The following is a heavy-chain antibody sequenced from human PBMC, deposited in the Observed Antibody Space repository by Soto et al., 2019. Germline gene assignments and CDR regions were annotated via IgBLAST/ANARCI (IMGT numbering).Heavy chain of an antibody. J-gene: IGHJ4*02. D-gene: IGHD3-22*01. CDR2: ISYSGGST. Sequence: EVQLLESGGGLVQPGGSLRLSCAASGFTFSSYGMSWVRQAPGKGLEWVSTISYSGGSTYYTDSVKGRFTISRDNSKNTLYLQITSLRAEDTAVYYCAKRYWYDGSGLWDYWGQGTLVTVPS. V-gene: IGHV3-23*01. CDR3: AKRYWYDGSGLWDY. CDR1: GFTFSSYG.